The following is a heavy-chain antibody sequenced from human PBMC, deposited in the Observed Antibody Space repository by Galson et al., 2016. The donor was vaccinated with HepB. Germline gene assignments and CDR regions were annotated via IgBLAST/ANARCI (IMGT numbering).Heavy chain of an antibody. Sequence: ETLSLTCAVYGGSFSGYYWTWIRQPPGKGLEWIGEINDSGSTTYNPSLKRRVTISEDASKNQFSLKLRSVTSADTAVYYCAKTPGNCSGGSCYPRYYYYYMDVWGKGTTVTVSS. CDR1: GGSFSGYY. CDR3: AKTPGNCSGGSCYPRYYYYYMDV. V-gene: IGHV4-34*01. D-gene: IGHD2-15*01. CDR2: INDSGST. J-gene: IGHJ6*03.